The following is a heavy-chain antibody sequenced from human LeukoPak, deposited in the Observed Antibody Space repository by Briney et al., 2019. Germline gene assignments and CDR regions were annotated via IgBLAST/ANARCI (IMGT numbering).Heavy chain of an antibody. Sequence: GGSLRLSCAASGFTFSSYSMNWVRQAPGKGLEWVSSISSSSSYIYYADSVKGRFTISRDNAKNSLYLQMNSLRAEDTAVYYCARGEYSSSSGFDYWGQGTLVTASS. V-gene: IGHV3-21*01. CDR1: GFTFSSYS. J-gene: IGHJ4*02. CDR2: ISSSSSYI. CDR3: ARGEYSSSSGFDY. D-gene: IGHD6-6*01.